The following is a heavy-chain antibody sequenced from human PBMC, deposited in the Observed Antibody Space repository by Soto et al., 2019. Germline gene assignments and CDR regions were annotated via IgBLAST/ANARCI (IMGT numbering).Heavy chain of an antibody. J-gene: IGHJ4*02. Sequence: PSETLSLTCTVSGVSISSGGYYWSWIRQHPGKGLEWIGYIYYSGSTYYNPSLKSRVTISVDTSKNQFSLKLSSVTAADTAVYYCAQSNVLRFLEWQNWGQGTLVTVSS. CDR1: GVSISSGGYY. CDR2: IYYSGST. D-gene: IGHD3-3*01. CDR3: AQSNVLRFLEWQN. V-gene: IGHV4-31*03.